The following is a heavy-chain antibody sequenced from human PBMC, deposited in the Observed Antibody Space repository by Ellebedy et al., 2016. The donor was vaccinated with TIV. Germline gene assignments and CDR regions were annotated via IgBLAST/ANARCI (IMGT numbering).Heavy chain of an antibody. D-gene: IGHD6-13*01. J-gene: IGHJ4*02. V-gene: IGHV3-7*04. Sequence: GESLKISCAVSAFTFSRYWMSWVRQAPGKGLEWVVNIKQDGSEKKYVDSVKGRFSISRDNANNSQYLQMNSLRVEDTVVYYCARACIAAVGSDYWGQGTLVTVSS. CDR3: ARACIAAVGSDY. CDR1: AFTFSRYW. CDR2: IKQDGSEK.